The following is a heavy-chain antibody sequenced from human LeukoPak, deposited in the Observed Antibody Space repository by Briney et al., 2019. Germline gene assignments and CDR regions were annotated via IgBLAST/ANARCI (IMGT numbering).Heavy chain of an antibody. CDR3: ASRKLGNDY. D-gene: IGHD7-27*01. CDR1: GGSLSGYY. Sequence: SETLSLTCAVFGGSLSGYYWSWIRQPPGRGLEWIAEINRSGSPNYNPSLKSRVTISVDTSKNQFSLKLISVTAADTAVYYCASRKLGNDYWGQGTLVTVSS. J-gene: IGHJ4*02. CDR2: INRSGSP. V-gene: IGHV4-34*01.